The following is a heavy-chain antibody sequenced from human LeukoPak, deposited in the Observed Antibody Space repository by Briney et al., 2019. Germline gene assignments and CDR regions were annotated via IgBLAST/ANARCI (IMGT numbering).Heavy chain of an antibody. V-gene: IGHV4-59*01. Sequence: SETLSLTCTVSGGSISSYYWSWIRQPPGKGLEWIGYIYYSGSTNYNPSLKSRVTISVDTSKNQFSLKLSSVTAADTAVYYCARERVLVAATHYFDYWGQGTLVTVSS. J-gene: IGHJ4*02. CDR3: ARERVLVAATHYFDY. CDR2: IYYSGST. CDR1: GGSISSYY. D-gene: IGHD2-15*01.